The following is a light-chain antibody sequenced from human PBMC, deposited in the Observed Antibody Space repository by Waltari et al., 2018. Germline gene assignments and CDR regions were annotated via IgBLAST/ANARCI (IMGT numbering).Light chain of an antibody. CDR1: NIGSKS. V-gene: IGLV3-21*04. CDR3: LVWHSTIDHQGV. CDR2: YDS. Sequence: SYVVTQSPSVSVAPGETARITCGGDNIGSKSVHWYQQRPGPAPVLVISYDSDRPSGIAERFSGSNSGNTATLTISWVEAEDEADYYCLVWHSTIDHQGVFGGGTKLTVL. J-gene: IGLJ2*01.